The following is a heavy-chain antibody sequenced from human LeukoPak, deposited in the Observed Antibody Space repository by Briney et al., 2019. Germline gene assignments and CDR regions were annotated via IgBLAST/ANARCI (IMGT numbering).Heavy chain of an antibody. J-gene: IGHJ4*02. CDR1: GFTFSSYG. Sequence: GGSLRLSCAAPGFTFSSYGMHWVRQAPGKGLEWVSYISSRSSTVYYADSVKGRFTISRDNAKNSLYLQMNSLRAEDTAVYYCTYSSSGWYFDSWGQGTLVTVSS. CDR2: ISSRSSTV. CDR3: TYSSSGWYFDS. D-gene: IGHD6-19*01. V-gene: IGHV3-48*04.